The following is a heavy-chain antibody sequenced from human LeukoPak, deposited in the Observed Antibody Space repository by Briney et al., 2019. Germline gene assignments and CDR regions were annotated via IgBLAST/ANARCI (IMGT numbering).Heavy chain of an antibody. CDR2: ISDSGDKT. V-gene: IGHV3-23*01. J-gene: IGHJ4*02. CDR3: ARDLGYCSGGSCYVGYFDC. Sequence: GGSLRLSCAASGFTFSNYAMSWVRQAPGKGLECVSAISDSGDKTDYADSVRGRFTIYRDNVKNTLYLQMNSLRGEDTAVYYCARDLGYCSGGSCYVGYFDCWGQGTLVTVSS. CDR1: GFTFSNYA. D-gene: IGHD2-15*01.